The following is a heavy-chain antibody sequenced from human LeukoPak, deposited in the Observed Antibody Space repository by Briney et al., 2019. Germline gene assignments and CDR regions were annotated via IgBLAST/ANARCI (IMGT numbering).Heavy chain of an antibody. CDR2: IRYDGSNK. V-gene: IGHV3-30*02. CDR3: ANEYYYGSGSPVDY. D-gene: IGHD3-10*01. CDR1: GFTFSSYG. J-gene: IGHJ4*02. Sequence: PGGSLRLSCAASGFTFSSYGMHWVRQAPGKGLEWVAFIRYDGSNKYYADSVKGRFTISRDNSKNTLYLQMNSLRAEDTAVYYCANEYYYGSGSPVDYWGQGTLVTVSS.